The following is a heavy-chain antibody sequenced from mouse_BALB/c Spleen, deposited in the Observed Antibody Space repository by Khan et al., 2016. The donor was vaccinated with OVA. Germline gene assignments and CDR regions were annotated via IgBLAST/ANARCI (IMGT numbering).Heavy chain of an antibody. CDR3: ARNYRYDVYFDY. J-gene: IGHJ2*01. CDR1: GYTFTSYV. D-gene: IGHD2-14*01. CDR2: IYPYNDDT. Sequence: VQLQQSGHELVKPGASVKMSCKASGYTFTSYVIHWVKQKPGQGLEWIGYIYPYNDDTKSNEKFKGKATLTSDKSSSTAYMELRSLTSEDSADYYCARNYRYDVYFDYWGQGTTLTVSS. V-gene: IGHV1S136*01.